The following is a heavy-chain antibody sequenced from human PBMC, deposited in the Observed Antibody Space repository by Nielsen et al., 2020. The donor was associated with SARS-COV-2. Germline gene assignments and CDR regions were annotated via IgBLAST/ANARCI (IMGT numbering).Heavy chain of an antibody. CDR2: INHSGST. J-gene: IGHJ4*02. CDR3: ARARFVRNGSGSYCPHFDY. Sequence: SQTLSLTCAVYGGSFSGYYWSWIRQPPGKGLEWIGEINHSGSTNYNPSLKSRVTISVDTSKNQFSLKLSSVTAADTAVYYCARARFVRNGSGSYCPHFDYWDQGTLVTVSS. V-gene: IGHV4-34*01. D-gene: IGHD3-10*01. CDR1: GGSFSGYY.